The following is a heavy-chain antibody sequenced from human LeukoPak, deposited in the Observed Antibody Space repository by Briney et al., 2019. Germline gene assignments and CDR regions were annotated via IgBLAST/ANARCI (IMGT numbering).Heavy chain of an antibody. CDR1: GGSFSGYY. Sequence: SETLSLTCAVYGGSFSGYYWSWIRQPPGKGLEWIGEINHSGSTNYNPSLKSRVTISVDTSKNQFSLKLSSVTAADTAVYYRARGNVVTVNYFDYWGQGTLVTVSS. CDR2: INHSGST. D-gene: IGHD2-21*02. J-gene: IGHJ4*02. V-gene: IGHV4-34*01. CDR3: ARGNVVTVNYFDY.